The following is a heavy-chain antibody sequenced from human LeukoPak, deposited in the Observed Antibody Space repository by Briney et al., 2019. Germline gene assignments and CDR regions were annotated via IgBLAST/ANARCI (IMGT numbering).Heavy chain of an antibody. V-gene: IGHV4-31*03. CDR3: ARGQIRDYYDSSGYPLPDY. CDR2: IYYSGST. J-gene: IGHJ4*02. CDR1: GGSISSGGYY. Sequence: SETLSLTCTVAGGSISSGGYYWSGIRQHPGKGLERIGYIYYSGSTYYNPSLKSRVTISVDTSKNQFSLKLSSVTAADTAVYYCARGQIRDYYDSSGYPLPDYWGQGTLVTVSS. D-gene: IGHD3-22*01.